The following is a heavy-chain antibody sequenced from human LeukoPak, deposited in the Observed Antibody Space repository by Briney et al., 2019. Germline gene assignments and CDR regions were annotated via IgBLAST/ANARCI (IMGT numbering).Heavy chain of an antibody. Sequence: ASVKVSCKASGYTFTSYAMNWVRQAPGQGLEWMGWINTNTGNPTYAQGFTGRFVFSLDTSVSTAYLQISSLKAEDTAVYYCARVPIVVVPAATYGMGVWGQGTTVTVSS. CDR2: INTNTGNP. J-gene: IGHJ6*02. V-gene: IGHV7-4-1*02. D-gene: IGHD2-2*01. CDR3: ARVPIVVVPAATYGMGV. CDR1: GYTFTSYA.